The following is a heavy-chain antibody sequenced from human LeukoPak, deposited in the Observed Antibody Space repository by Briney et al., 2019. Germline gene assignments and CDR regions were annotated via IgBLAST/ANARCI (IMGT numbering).Heavy chain of an antibody. CDR3: AKDLLPSTVVTPCDY. J-gene: IGHJ4*02. D-gene: IGHD4-23*01. Sequence: GGSLRLSCAAFGFTFTSYAMSWVRQAPGKGLEWVSTISGSGGSTYHVDSVKGRFTISRDNSKNTLYLQMNSLRVEDTAVYYCAKDLLPSTVVTPCDYWGQGTLVTVSS. CDR2: ISGSGGST. CDR1: GFTFTSYA. V-gene: IGHV3-23*01.